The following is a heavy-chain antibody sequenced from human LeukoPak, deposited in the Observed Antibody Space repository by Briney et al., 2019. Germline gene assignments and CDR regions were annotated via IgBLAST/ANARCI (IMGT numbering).Heavy chain of an antibody. Sequence: ASVKVSCKVSASTLTELSMHWVRHAHGKGHERMGGFDPEDGETIYAQKFQGRVTMTDATSKDIAYMELSILRSEDTAVYYWATDILVPAAMKDYWGQGTLVTVSS. CDR2: FDPEDGET. CDR3: ATDILVPAAMKDY. V-gene: IGHV1-24*01. CDR1: ASTLTELS. J-gene: IGHJ4*02. D-gene: IGHD2-2*01.